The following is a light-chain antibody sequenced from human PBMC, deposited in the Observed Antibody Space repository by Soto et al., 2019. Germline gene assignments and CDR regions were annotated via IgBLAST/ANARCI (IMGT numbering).Light chain of an antibody. CDR1: QSVSSNF. Sequence: EIVLTQSPGTLSLSPGERATLSCRASQSVSSNFLAWYQLIPGQALNLLIYGTSSTATGIPDRFSGSGSETTFTLTISKLEPEDFALYLCHQYSSPITFGEGTRVEVK. CDR2: GTS. CDR3: HQYSSPIT. J-gene: IGKJ4*01. V-gene: IGKV3-20*01.